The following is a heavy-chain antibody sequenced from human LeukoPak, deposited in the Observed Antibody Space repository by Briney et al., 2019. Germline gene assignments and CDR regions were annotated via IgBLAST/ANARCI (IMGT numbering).Heavy chain of an antibody. D-gene: IGHD3-10*01. CDR2: MYYSGST. CDR3: ARQGSYYYGSGTYYNGHFDY. CDR1: GGSISSDSFY. Sequence: SETLSLTCSVSGGSISSDSFYWGWIRQPPGKGLEWIGSMYYSGSTYYNPSLKSRVTISVDTSKNQFSLKLSSVTAADTAVYYCARQGSYYYGSGTYYNGHFDYWAQGTLVTVSS. J-gene: IGHJ4*02. V-gene: IGHV4-39*01.